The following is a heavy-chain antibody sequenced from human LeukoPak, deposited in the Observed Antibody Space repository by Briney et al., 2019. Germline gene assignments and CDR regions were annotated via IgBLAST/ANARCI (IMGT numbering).Heavy chain of an antibody. D-gene: IGHD6-13*01. CDR3: AAGYSSSWDRFDY. Sequence: SETLSLTCAVYGGSFSGYYWSWIRQPPGKGLEWIGEINHSGSTNYNPSLKSQVTMSVDTSKNQFSLKLSSVTAADTAVYYCAAGYSSSWDRFDYWGQGTLVTVSS. CDR1: GGSFSGYY. J-gene: IGHJ4*02. V-gene: IGHV4-34*01. CDR2: INHSGST.